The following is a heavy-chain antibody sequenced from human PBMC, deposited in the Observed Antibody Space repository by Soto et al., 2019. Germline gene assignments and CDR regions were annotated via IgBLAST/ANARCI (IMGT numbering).Heavy chain of an antibody. D-gene: IGHD3-10*01. V-gene: IGHV4-30-4*01. CDR1: GGSISSGDYY. Sequence: QVQLQESGPGLVKPSQTLSLTCTVSGGSISSGDYYWSWIRQPPGKGLEWIGYIYYSGSTYYNPSLKSRVTISVDTAKDQFSLKLSSVTAGDAAVDYCARVGGFGATTIDYWGQGTLVTVSS. J-gene: IGHJ4*02. CDR2: IYYSGST. CDR3: ARVGGFGATTIDY.